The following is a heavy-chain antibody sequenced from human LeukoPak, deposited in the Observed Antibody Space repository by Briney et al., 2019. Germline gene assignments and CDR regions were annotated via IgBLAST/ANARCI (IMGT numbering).Heavy chain of an antibody. V-gene: IGHV4-39*07. CDR2: IYFSGDT. CDR1: GDSLSSGVHY. CDR3: ARDSGFWLY. D-gene: IGHD3-22*01. J-gene: IGHJ4*02. Sequence: SETLSLTCTVSGDSLSSGVHYWGWIRQTPGKRLEWLGNIYFSGDTSYNPSLKSRLTMSVDTSKNQLFLNLDSVTAADTAVYYCARDSGFWLYWGQGTLVTVSS.